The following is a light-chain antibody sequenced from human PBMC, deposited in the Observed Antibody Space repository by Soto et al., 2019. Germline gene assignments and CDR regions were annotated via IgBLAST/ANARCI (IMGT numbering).Light chain of an antibody. J-gene: IGKJ1*01. Sequence: VVLTRTPLSLAGTLLQPASISCRSDESLFNTNGNTYLTWFQLRPGQSPRRLIYTVSNRESGAPDRFSGSGAGTDFTLKISSVEAEDVGVYYCMKGTHSPRTFGHGTKLDIK. V-gene: IGKV2-30*01. CDR1: ESLFNTNGNTY. CDR2: TVS. CDR3: MKGTHSPRT.